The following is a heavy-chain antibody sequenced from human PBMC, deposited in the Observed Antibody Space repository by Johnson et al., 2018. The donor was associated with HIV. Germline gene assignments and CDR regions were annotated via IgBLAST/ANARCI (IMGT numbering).Heavy chain of an antibody. CDR3: ARVLMRGAYYYYSSGYYI. D-gene: IGHD3-22*01. V-gene: IGHV3-53*01. CDR2: IYSGGST. Sequence: VQLVESGGGLIQPGGSLRLSCAASGFTVSSNYMSWVRQAPGKGLEWVSVIYSGGSTYYADSVKGRFTISRDNSKNTLYLQMNSLRAEDTAVYYCARVLMRGAYYYYSSGYYIWGQGTMVTVSS. J-gene: IGHJ3*02. CDR1: GFTVSSNY.